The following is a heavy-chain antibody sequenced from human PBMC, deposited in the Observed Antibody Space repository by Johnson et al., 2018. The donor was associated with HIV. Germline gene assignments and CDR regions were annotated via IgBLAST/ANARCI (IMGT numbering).Heavy chain of an antibody. CDR3: AREPGYGSGSYRGGSGYDSSAFDI. Sequence: QVQLVESGGGVVRPGGSLRLSCAASGFTFSSYAMHWVRQAPGKGLEWVAVISYDGSNKYYADSVKGRFTISRDNSKNTLYLQMNSLRAEDTAVYYCAREPGYGSGSYRGGSGYDSSAFDIWGQGTMVTVSS. D-gene: IGHD2-15*01. J-gene: IGHJ3*02. CDR1: GFTFSSYA. CDR2: ISYDGSNK. V-gene: IGHV3-30*04.